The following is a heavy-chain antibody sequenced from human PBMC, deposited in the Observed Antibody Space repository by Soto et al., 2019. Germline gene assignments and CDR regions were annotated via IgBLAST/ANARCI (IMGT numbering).Heavy chain of an antibody. CDR1: GYTFTSYT. V-gene: IGHV1-3*01. CDR2: INAGNGNT. Sequence: QVQLVQSGAEVKKPGASVKVSCKASGYTFTSYTIHWVRQAPGQRLEWMGWINAGNGNTKYSQKFQGRVTFTRDTSAGTAYLELSRPRSEDTAVYYCASSAGIYYSYVMDVWGQGTTVTVSS. D-gene: IGHD2-15*01. J-gene: IGHJ6*02. CDR3: ASSAGIYYSYVMDV.